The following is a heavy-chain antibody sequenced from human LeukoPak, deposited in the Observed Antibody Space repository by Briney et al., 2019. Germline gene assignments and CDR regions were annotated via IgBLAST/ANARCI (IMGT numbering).Heavy chain of an antibody. Sequence: GASVKVSFKASGYTFSTYGISWVRQAPGQGLEWMGWISTNNGNTQYAQKFQGRVTMTTDTSTSTAYMELRSLRSDDTAVYYCARDIRGSGTWKFDPWGRGTLVTVSS. CDR2: ISTNNGNT. V-gene: IGHV1-18*01. J-gene: IGHJ5*02. CDR1: GYTFSTYG. CDR3: ARDIRGSGTWKFDP. D-gene: IGHD3-10*01.